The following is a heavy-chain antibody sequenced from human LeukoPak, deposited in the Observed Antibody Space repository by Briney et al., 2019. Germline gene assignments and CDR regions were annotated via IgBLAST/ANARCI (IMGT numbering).Heavy chain of an antibody. D-gene: IGHD3-22*01. CDR3: AASFNYDGCHYHRPPES. V-gene: IGHV3-53*04. J-gene: IGHJ5*02. CDR2: LYSDGGT. Sequence: GGSLRLSCAGSGFTVSSNYISWVRQAPGEALEWVSVLYSDGGTFYADSVKGRFTVSRHSSENTVFLQMDNLRPEDTAVYYCAASFNYDGCHYHRPPESWGQGTLVTVSS. CDR1: GFTVSSNY.